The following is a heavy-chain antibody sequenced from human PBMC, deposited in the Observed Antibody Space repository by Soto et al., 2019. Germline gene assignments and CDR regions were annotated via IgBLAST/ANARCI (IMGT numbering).Heavy chain of an antibody. D-gene: IGHD3-3*01. CDR2: INAGNGNT. CDR3: ARGWSGYLYYYYGMDV. J-gene: IGHJ6*02. CDR1: GYTFTSYA. Sequence: ASVKVSCKTSGYTFTSYAMHWVRQAPGQRLEWMGWINAGNGNTNYAQKFQGRVTITADESTSTAYMELSSLRSEDTAVYYCARGWSGYLYYYYGMDVWGQGTTVTVSS. V-gene: IGHV1-3*01.